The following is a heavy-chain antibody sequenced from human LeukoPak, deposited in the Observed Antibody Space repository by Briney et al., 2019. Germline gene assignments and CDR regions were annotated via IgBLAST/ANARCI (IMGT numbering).Heavy chain of an antibody. V-gene: IGHV6-1*01. Sequence: SQPLPHPCAISGDSVSCNSAVWQWTTQSPSGGLEWLGRTYYRYKWPNPYAVAVKSRITINPDTCKNQFSLQLNSVTPEDTAVYYCAREGSGYSYATRYYYDSSGYDHIGGMPSSFDYWGQGTLVTVSS. CDR1: GDSVSCNSAV. J-gene: IGHJ4*02. CDR3: AREGSGYSYATRYYYDSSGYDHIGGMPSSFDY. D-gene: IGHD3-22*01. CDR2: TYYRYKWPN.